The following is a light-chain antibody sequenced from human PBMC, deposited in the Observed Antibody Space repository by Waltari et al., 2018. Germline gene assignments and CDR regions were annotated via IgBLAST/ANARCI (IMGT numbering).Light chain of an antibody. Sequence: QSTLTQPPSASGTPGQGVAISCSGSSSNIGNNYVCWYQQLPGTAPKLHIYKNNQWPSGVPDRFAGSKSGTSASLAISGLRSEDEADYYCAAWDDSLSAYVFGTGTKVTVL. CDR1: SSNIGNNY. V-gene: IGLV1-47*01. J-gene: IGLJ1*01. CDR2: KNN. CDR3: AAWDDSLSAYV.